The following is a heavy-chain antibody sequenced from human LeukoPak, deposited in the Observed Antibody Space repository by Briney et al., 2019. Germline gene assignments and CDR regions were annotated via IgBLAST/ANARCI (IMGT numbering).Heavy chain of an antibody. V-gene: IGHV1-69*02. CDR1: GGTFSSYT. CDR3: ARRAGGDAFDI. D-gene: IGHD1-26*01. Sequence: GASVKVSCKASGGTFSSYTISWVRQAPGQGLEWMGRIIPILGIANYAQKFQGRVTMTRDTSTSTVYMELSSLRSEDTAVYYCARRAGGDAFDIWGQGTMVTVSS. J-gene: IGHJ3*02. CDR2: IIPILGIA.